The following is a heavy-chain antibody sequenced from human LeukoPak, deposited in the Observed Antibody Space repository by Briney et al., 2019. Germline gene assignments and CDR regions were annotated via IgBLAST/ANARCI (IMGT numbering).Heavy chain of an antibody. CDR3: ARDRVIRGVIITGYGMDV. J-gene: IGHJ6*02. CDR2: LYYSGRT. V-gene: IGHV4-39*07. CDR1: GASISSSSYY. D-gene: IGHD3-10*01. Sequence: SETLSLTCTVSGASISSSSYYWGWIRQPPGKGLEWIGSLYYSGRTYYNPSLKSRVTISVDMSKNQFSLKLSSVTAADTAVYYCARDRVIRGVIITGYGMDVWGQGTTVTVSS.